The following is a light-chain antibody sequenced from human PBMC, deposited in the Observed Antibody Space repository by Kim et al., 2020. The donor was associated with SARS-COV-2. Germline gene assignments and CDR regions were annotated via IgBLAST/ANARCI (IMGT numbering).Light chain of an antibody. J-gene: IGLJ1*01. Sequence: QSALTQPASVSGSPGQSITISCTGTSSDVGGYKYVSWYQQHPGKAPKLMICDVSKRPSGVSNRFSGSKSGKTASLTISGLQAEDEADYYCSSYTSSSTYVFGTGTKVTVL. V-gene: IGLV2-14*03. CDR1: SSDVGGYKY. CDR3: SSYTSSSTYV. CDR2: DVS.